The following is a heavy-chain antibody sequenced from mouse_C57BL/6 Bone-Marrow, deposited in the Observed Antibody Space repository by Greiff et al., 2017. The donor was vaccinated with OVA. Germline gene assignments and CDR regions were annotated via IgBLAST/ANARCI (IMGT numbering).Heavy chain of an antibody. D-gene: IGHD2-3*01. CDR1: GYSITSGYY. CDR3: ARRMGYSFAY. Sequence: DVQLQESGPGLVKPSQSLSLTCSVTGYSITSGYYWNWIRQFPGNKLEWMGYISYDGSNNYNPSLKNRISITRDTSKNQFFLKLNSVTTEDTATYYCARRMGYSFAYWGQGTLVTVSA. V-gene: IGHV3-6*01. J-gene: IGHJ3*01. CDR2: ISYDGSN.